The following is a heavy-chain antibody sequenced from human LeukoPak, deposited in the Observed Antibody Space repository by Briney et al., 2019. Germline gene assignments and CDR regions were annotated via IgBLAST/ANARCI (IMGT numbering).Heavy chain of an antibody. CDR3: ARAFGGFTRHTTAYFDS. CDR2: IKQDGSEK. J-gene: IGHJ4*02. V-gene: IGHV3-7*01. Sequence: GGSLRLSCAASGFTFSSYWMSWVRQAPGKGLEWVANIKQDGSEKYYVDSVKGRFTISRDNAKNSLYLQMNSLRAEDTAVYYCARAFGGFTRHTTAYFDSWGQGTLVTVSS. D-gene: IGHD2-15*01. CDR1: GFTFSSYW.